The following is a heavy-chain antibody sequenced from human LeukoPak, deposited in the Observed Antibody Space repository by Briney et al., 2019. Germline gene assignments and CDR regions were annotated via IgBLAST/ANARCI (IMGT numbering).Heavy chain of an antibody. J-gene: IGHJ4*02. Sequence: SETLSLTCTDSAGSLSRYYSSSIRQPPGKGLEWIGYIYYSGSTNYNPSLKSRVTISVDTSKNQFSLKLSSVTAADTAVYYCARVRMVRGVMGFDYGGQGTLVTVSS. V-gene: IGHV4-59*01. CDR1: AGSLSRYY. CDR3: ARVRMVRGVMGFDY. D-gene: IGHD3-10*01. CDR2: IYYSGST.